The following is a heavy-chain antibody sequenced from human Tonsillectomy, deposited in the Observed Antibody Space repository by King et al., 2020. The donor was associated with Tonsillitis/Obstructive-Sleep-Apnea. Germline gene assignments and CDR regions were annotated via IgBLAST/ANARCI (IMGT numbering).Heavy chain of an antibody. Sequence: QLVQSGAEVKKPGESLKISCQGSGFKFINYWIGWVRQMPGKGLEWMGNIYPYDSGIRYSPSFEGQVTISADKSTSTAYLQWNSLKASDSAMYYCARRFCSGADCYATSSNFDLWGRGTLVTVSS. D-gene: IGHD2-15*01. J-gene: IGHJ2*01. CDR2: IYPYDSGI. CDR3: ARRFCSGADCYATSSNFDL. V-gene: IGHV5-51*01. CDR1: GFKFINYW.